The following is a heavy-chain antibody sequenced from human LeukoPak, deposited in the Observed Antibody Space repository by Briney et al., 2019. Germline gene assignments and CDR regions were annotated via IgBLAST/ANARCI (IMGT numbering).Heavy chain of an antibody. D-gene: IGHD1-1*01. J-gene: IGHJ4*02. V-gene: IGHV3-30*03. CDR3: ARNGDESDRYVNGAYFDY. Sequence: GTSLRLSCAATGFLVSNYVMHWVRQAPGKGPEWLAFISKDESKKPYADSVKGRFTISRDNSKNTLYLQMNSLRTDDTAVYYCARNGDESDRYVNGAYFDYWGQGAQVTVSS. CDR1: GFLVSNYV. CDR2: ISKDESKK.